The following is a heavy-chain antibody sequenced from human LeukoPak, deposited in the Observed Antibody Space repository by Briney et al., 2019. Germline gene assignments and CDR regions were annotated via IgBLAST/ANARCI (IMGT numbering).Heavy chain of an antibody. V-gene: IGHV1-18*04. D-gene: IGHD3-22*01. CDR1: GYSFTDHS. CDR3: ATDNSGYYFDFDY. CDR2: ISPYNGNT. J-gene: IGHJ4*02. Sequence: GASVKVSCKASGYSFTDHSMHWVRQAPGQGLEWMGWISPYNGNTNSVQKFRGRVTMTTDKSTSAAYIELRSLSSDDTAVYYCATDNSGYYFDFDYWGQGTLVTVSS.